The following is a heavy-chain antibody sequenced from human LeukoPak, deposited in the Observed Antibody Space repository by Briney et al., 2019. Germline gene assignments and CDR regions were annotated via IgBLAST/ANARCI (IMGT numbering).Heavy chain of an antibody. CDR1: GFIFSSYA. CDR2: IWYDGSNK. CDR3: ARDILPSGSRAFDI. D-gene: IGHD3-10*01. Sequence: GRSLRLSCAASGFIFSSYAMHWVRQAPGKGPEWVAIIWYDGSNKYYAESVEGRFTVSRGSSKNTVYLQMNSLRAEDTAVYYCARDILPSGSRAFDIWGQGTMVTVSS. J-gene: IGHJ3*02. V-gene: IGHV3-33*01.